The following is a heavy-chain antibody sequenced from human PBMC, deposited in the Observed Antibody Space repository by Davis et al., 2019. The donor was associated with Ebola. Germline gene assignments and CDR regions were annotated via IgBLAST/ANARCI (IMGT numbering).Heavy chain of an antibody. CDR2: INHSGST. D-gene: IGHD2-15*01. Sequence: MPGGSLRLSCAVYGGSFSGYYWSWIRQPQGKGLEWIGEINHSGSTNYNPSIKSRVTISVDTSKNQFSLKLSSVSAADTAVYYCARHQYCSGIGGSCYLLDYWGQGTLVTVSS. V-gene: IGHV4-34*01. CDR3: ARHQYCSGIGGSCYLLDY. J-gene: IGHJ4*02. CDR1: GGSFSGYY.